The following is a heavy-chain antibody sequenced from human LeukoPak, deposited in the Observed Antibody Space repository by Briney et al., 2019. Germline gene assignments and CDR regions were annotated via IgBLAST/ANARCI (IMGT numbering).Heavy chain of an antibody. V-gene: IGHV1-2*02. CDR2: INPNSGGT. CDR3: ARGHTPGYYYYMDV. CDR1: GYSFTNYD. Sequence: ASVKVSCKASGYSFTNYDINWVRQATGQGLEWMGWINPNSGGTNYAQKFQGRVTMTRDTSISTAYMELSSLRSEDTAVYYCARGHTPGYYYYMDVWGKGTTVTISS. D-gene: IGHD1-1*01. J-gene: IGHJ6*03.